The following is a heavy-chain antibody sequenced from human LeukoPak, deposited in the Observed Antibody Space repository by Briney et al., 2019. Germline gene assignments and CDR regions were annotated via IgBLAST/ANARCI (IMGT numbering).Heavy chain of an antibody. J-gene: IGHJ4*02. V-gene: IGHV3-23*01. CDR3: AKQSYARSLGE. D-gene: IGHD2-8*01. CDR2: TNSGGTST. Sequence: GGSLRLSCATSGFPFSDFSMSWVRQAPGKGLEWISTTNSGGTSTYYAESVKGRLTISRDNSKNTLYLQMSSLRVEDTAVYYCAKQSYARSLGEGGPGTLVIVSS. CDR1: GFPFSDFS.